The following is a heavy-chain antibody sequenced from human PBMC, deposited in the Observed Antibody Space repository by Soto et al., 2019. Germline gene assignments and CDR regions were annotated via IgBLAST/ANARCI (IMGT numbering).Heavy chain of an antibody. V-gene: IGHV5-51*01. CDR2: IYPGDSDT. CDR1: GYSFTSYW. D-gene: IGHD6-13*01. J-gene: IGHJ6*02. CDR3: ARPRSSSRNYYGMDV. Sequence: RGESLNISCKGSGYSFTSYWIGWVRQMPGKGLEWMGIIYPGDSDTRYSPSFQGQVTISADKSISTAYLQWSSLKASDTAMYYCARPRSSSRNYYGMDVWGQGTTVTVSS.